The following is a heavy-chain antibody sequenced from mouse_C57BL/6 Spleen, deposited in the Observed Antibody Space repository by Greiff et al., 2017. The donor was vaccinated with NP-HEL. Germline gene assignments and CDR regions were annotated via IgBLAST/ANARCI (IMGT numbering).Heavy chain of an antibody. Sequence: EVMLVESEGGLVQPGSSMKLSCTASGFTFSDYYMAWVRQVPEKGLEWVANINYDGSSTYYLDSLKSRFIISRDNAKTILYLQMSSLKSEDTATYHCARSLYGSSYPWYFDVWGTGTTVTVSS. CDR1: GFTFSDYY. CDR3: ARSLYGSSYPWYFDV. CDR2: INYDGSST. D-gene: IGHD1-1*01. V-gene: IGHV5-16*01. J-gene: IGHJ1*03.